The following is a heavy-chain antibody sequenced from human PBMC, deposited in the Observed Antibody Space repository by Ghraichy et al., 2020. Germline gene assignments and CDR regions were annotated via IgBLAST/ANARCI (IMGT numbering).Heavy chain of an antibody. D-gene: IGHD1-26*01. CDR2: IYYSGST. CDR1: GGSISSYY. Sequence: SQTLSLTCTVSGGSISSYYWSWIRQPPGKGLEWIGYIYYSGSTNYNPSLKSRVTIPVEPTKNQFSLKLSSLTAADTAVYYCARVERSYFSSHYFDYWGQGTLVTVSS. CDR3: ARVERSYFSSHYFDY. V-gene: IGHV4-59*01. J-gene: IGHJ4*02.